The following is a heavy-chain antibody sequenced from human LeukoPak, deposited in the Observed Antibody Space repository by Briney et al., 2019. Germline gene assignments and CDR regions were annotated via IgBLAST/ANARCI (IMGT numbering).Heavy chain of an antibody. V-gene: IGHV4-30-4*01. Sequence: PSETLSLTCTVSGGSISSGDYYWSWIRQPPGKGLEWIGYIYYSGSTYYNPSLKSRVTISVDTSKNQFSLKLTSVTAADTAIYYCAREKWESGLRAFDFWGQGTKVTVSS. D-gene: IGHD1-26*01. CDR1: GGSISSGDYY. CDR2: IYYSGST. CDR3: AREKWESGLRAFDF. J-gene: IGHJ3*01.